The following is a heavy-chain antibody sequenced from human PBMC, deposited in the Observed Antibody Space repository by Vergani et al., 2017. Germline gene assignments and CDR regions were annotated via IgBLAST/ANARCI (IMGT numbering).Heavy chain of an antibody. J-gene: IGHJ6*02. CDR1: GFTFNHYA. V-gene: IGHV3-23*01. Sequence: EVQLLESGGDLVQPGGSLRLSCAASGFTFNHYAMNWVRQAPGKGLEWVAGISGSGGSTYYAGSVKGRFTISRDSSKNTLDLQMNSLSAGDTAVYYCAKANPRNSGYDYLFYYHAMDAWGQGTTVTVSS. CDR3: AKANPRNSGYDYLFYYHAMDA. D-gene: IGHD5-12*01. CDR2: ISGSGGST.